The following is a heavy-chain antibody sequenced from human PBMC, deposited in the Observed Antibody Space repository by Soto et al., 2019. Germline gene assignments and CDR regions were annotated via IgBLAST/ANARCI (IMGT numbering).Heavy chain of an antibody. CDR3: ARDSRYCTNGVCYKFLDC. D-gene: IGHD2-8*01. V-gene: IGHV4-30-4*01. Sequence: QVQLQESGPGLVKPSQTLSLTCTVSGGSISSGDYYWSWIRQPPGKGLEGIGYIFYSGSTYYNSSLKSRLNISVDTSKNQFSLKLSSVTAADTAVYYCARDSRYCTNGVCYKFLDCWGQGTLVTVSS. CDR1: GGSISSGDYY. J-gene: IGHJ4*02. CDR2: IFYSGST.